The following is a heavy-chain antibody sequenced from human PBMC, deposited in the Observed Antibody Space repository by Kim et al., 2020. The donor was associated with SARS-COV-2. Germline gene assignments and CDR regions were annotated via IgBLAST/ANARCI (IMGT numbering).Heavy chain of an antibody. V-gene: IGHV1-8*01. CDR2: MNPNSGNT. D-gene: IGHD3-10*01. Sequence: ASVKVSCKASGYTFTSYDINWVRQATGQGLECMGWMNPNSGNTGYAQKFQGRVTMTRNTSISTAYMELSSLRSEDTAVYYCARGFMVRGVIITHSYGMDVWGQGTTVTVSS. J-gene: IGHJ6*02. CDR1: GYTFTSYD. CDR3: ARGFMVRGVIITHSYGMDV.